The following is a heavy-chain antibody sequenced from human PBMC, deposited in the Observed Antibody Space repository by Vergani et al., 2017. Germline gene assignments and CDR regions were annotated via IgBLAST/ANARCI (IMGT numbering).Heavy chain of an antibody. CDR2: IYPNGNG. CDR1: GGSMSDFY. J-gene: IGHJ5*02. V-gene: IGHV4-4*07. CDR3: AGGNCGVNCLRYNGLAP. D-gene: IGHD2-21*01. Sequence: QVHLQESGPGVVKPSDTLSLSCTVSGGSMSDFYWTWIRQPAGRGLELIGRIYPNGNGNYNESLRSRLTMSIDTSRSQSSLSLSSVTAAYTAVYYCAGGNCGVNCLRYNGLAPWGRGILVTVSS.